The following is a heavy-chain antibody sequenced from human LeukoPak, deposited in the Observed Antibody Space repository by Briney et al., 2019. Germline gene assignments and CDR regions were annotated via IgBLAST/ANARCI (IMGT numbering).Heavy chain of an antibody. J-gene: IGHJ3*02. D-gene: IGHD4-11*01. Sequence: NASETLSLTCTVSGGSISSYYWSWIRQPPGKGLEWIGYIYYSGSTNYNPSLKSRVIISVDTSKNQFSLKLSSVTAADTAVYYCARAIMDYSLGGGAFDIWGQGTMVTVSS. CDR3: ARAIMDYSLGGGAFDI. CDR2: IYYSGST. V-gene: IGHV4-59*01. CDR1: GGSISSYY.